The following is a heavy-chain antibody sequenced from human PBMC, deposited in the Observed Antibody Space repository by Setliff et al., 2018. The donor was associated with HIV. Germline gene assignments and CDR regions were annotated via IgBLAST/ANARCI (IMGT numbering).Heavy chain of an antibody. Sequence: PSETLSLTCTVSGGSITRTPYYWGWIRQPPGKGLEWIGSIHHSGTAYDNPSLKSRVTISVDTSKNQISLRLSSVTAADTAVYYCARLSGGMVPNYWGQGTLVTVSS. V-gene: IGHV4-39*01. D-gene: IGHD3-10*01. CDR2: IHHSGTA. CDR3: ARLSGGMVPNY. CDR1: GGSITRTPYY. J-gene: IGHJ4*02.